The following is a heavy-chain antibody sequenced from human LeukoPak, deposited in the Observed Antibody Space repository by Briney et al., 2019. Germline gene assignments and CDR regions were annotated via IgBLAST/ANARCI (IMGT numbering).Heavy chain of an antibody. CDR2: ISKST. V-gene: IGHV4-39*01. CDR1: GGSISSNTYY. J-gene: IGHJ4*02. Sequence: SETLSLTCSVSGGSISSNTYYWGWIRQPPGKGLEWIGSISKSTYYNPSLKSRVTISVDTSKNQLSLKLNSVTAADTAVYYCARHLRDGWYGVDYWGQGTLVTVSS. CDR3: ARHLRDGWYGVDY. D-gene: IGHD6-19*01.